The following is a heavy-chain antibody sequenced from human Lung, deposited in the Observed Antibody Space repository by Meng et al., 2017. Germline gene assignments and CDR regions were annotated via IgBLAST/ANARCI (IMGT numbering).Heavy chain of an antibody. CDR3: ARGRVVVAATPSDY. J-gene: IGHJ4*02. V-gene: IGHV3-21*01. D-gene: IGHD2-15*01. CDR1: GFTFSSYS. CDR2: ISSSSA. Sequence: EGQLVEYGGGLGKPGGDLRLACAASGFTFSSYSMNWVRQAPGKGLEWVSSISSSSAYADSVKGRFTISRDNAKNSLYLQMNSLRAEDTAVYYCARGRVVVAATPSDYWGQGTLVTVSS.